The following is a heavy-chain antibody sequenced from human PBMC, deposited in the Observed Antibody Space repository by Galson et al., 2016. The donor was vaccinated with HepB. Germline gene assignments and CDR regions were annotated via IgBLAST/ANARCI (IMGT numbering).Heavy chain of an antibody. CDR2: IYYSGST. D-gene: IGHD3-9*01. CDR1: GYSISSGYY. J-gene: IGHJ2*01. V-gene: IGHV4-38-2*02. CDR3: ARAPGAGYYNERIRYFDL. Sequence: SETLSLTCTVSGYSISSGYYWGWIRQPPGKGLEWIGYIYYSGSTNYNPSLKSRVTISVDTSKNQFSLRLTSVTAADTAVYYCARAPGAGYYNERIRYFDLWGRGTLVTVSS.